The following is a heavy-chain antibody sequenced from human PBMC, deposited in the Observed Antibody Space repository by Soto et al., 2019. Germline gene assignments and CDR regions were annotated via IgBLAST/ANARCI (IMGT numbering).Heavy chain of an antibody. CDR2: ISYDGSNK. D-gene: IGHD2-15*01. Sequence: SGFTVRYFGLHWVRQAPGEGLEWVAVISYDGSNKYYADSVKGRFTISRDNSKNTLYLQMNSLRAEDTAVYYCAREPGLVVVAATSWGQGTLVTVSS. CDR1: GFTVRYFG. J-gene: IGHJ5*02. V-gene: IGHV3-30-3*01. CDR3: AREPGLVVVAATS.